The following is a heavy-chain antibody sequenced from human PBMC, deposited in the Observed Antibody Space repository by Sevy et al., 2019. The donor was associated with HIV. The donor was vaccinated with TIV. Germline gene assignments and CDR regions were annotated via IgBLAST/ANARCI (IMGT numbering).Heavy chain of an antibody. Sequence: GGSLRLSCAASGFTFSNYVIHWVRQPPGKGLEWVAVIWSDGNKKYYADSVKGRFTISRDNSKNTLFLQMNSLRAEDTAVYYCARGPLRYCTSTSCYEGDYYYYGMDVWGQGTTVTVSS. CDR1: GFTFSNYV. CDR3: ARGPLRYCTSTSCYEGDYYYYGMDV. V-gene: IGHV3-33*01. CDR2: IWSDGNKK. D-gene: IGHD2-2*01. J-gene: IGHJ6*02.